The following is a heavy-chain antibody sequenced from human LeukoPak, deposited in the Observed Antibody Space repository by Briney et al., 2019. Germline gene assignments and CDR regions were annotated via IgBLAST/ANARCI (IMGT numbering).Heavy chain of an antibody. V-gene: IGHV3-7*01. J-gene: IGHJ4*02. CDR2: IKRDGSEK. Sequence: GGSLILSCAASGFRFSDFWMTWVRQTPGKGLEWVANIKRDGSEKFYVDSVKGRFTIPRDNAQNSLYLQMNSLRAEDTAVYYCARDKAAAGGYVYWGQGTLVTVSS. CDR3: ARDKAAAGGYVY. D-gene: IGHD6-13*01. CDR1: GFRFSDFW.